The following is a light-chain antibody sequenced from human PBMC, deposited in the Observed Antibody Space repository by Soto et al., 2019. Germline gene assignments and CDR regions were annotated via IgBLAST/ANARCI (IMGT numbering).Light chain of an antibody. CDR3: SSYTSSSTPLV. V-gene: IGLV2-14*01. Sequence: QSVLTQPASVSGSPGQSITISCTGTSSDVGGYNYVSWYQQHPGKAPKLMIYEVSNRPSGVSNRFSGSKSGNTASLTISGLQAEDEAAYYCSSYTSSSTPLVFGTGTKVTVL. J-gene: IGLJ1*01. CDR2: EVS. CDR1: SSDVGGYNY.